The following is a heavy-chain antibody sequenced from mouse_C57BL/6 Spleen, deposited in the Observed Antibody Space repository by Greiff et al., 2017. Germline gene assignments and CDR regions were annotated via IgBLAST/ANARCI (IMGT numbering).Heavy chain of an antibody. V-gene: IGHV1-42*01. CDR2: INPSTGGT. D-gene: IGHD2-1*01. CDR1: GYSFTGYY. Sequence: EVQLQQSGPELVKPGASVKISCKASGYSFTGYYMNWVKQSPEKSLEWIGEINPSTGGTTYNQKFKAKATLTVDKSSSTAYMQLKSLTSEDSAVYYCARSNDGKRGDDWGQGTTLTVSS. J-gene: IGHJ2*01. CDR3: ARSNDGKRGDD.